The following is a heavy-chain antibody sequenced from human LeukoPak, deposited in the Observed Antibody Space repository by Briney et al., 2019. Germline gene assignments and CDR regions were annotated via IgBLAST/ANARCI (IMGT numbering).Heavy chain of an antibody. CDR3: AREDSSGYYYVP. Sequence: SQTLSLTCAISGDTVSNKRSAWNWIRQSPSRGLEWLGRTYYRSKWYNDYAVSVKSRITINPDTSKNQFSLQLNSVTPEDTAVYYCAREDSSGYYYVPWGQGTLVTVSS. J-gene: IGHJ4*02. D-gene: IGHD3-22*01. V-gene: IGHV6-1*01. CDR1: GDTVSNKRSA. CDR2: TYYRSKWYN.